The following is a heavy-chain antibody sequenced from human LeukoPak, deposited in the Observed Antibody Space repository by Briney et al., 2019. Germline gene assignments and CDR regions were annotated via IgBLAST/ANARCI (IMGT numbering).Heavy chain of an antibody. Sequence: GGSLILSCAASGFTFSSYAMHWVRQAPGKGLEWVAVISYDGSNKYYADSVKGRFTISRDNSKNTLYLQMNSLRAEDTAVYYCAENSALEYWGQGTLVTVSS. J-gene: IGHJ4*02. V-gene: IGHV3-30-3*01. CDR1: GFTFSSYA. CDR2: ISYDGSNK. D-gene: IGHD1/OR15-1a*01. CDR3: AENSALEY.